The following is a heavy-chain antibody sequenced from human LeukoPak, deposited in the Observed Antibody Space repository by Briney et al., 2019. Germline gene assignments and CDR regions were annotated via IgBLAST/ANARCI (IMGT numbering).Heavy chain of an antibody. V-gene: IGHV3-30*04. CDR3: AREYSRYLHLSGMDV. D-gene: IGHD3-9*01. CDR1: GFTFSSYA. Sequence: GGSLRLSCAASGFTFSSYAMHWVRQAPGKGLEWVAVISYDGSNKYYADSVKGRFTISRDNSKNTLYLQMNSLRAEDTAVYYCAREYSRYLHLSGMDVWGQGTTVTVSS. CDR2: ISYDGSNK. J-gene: IGHJ6*02.